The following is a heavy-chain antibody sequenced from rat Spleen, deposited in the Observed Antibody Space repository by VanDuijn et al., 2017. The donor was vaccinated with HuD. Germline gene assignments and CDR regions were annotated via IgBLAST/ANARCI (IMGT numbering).Heavy chain of an antibody. V-gene: IGHV2-13*01. CDR2: IWGNGNT. J-gene: IGHJ2*01. Sequence: QVQLKESGPGLVQPSQTLSLTCTVSGFSLSNYGLIWVRQPPGKGLEWMGVIWGNGNTNYTSALKSRLSISRDTSKSQVFLKMNSLQTDDTGTYYCTIHPRYWGQGVMVTVSS. CDR1: GFSLSNYG. CDR3: TIHPRY. D-gene: IGHD3-1*01.